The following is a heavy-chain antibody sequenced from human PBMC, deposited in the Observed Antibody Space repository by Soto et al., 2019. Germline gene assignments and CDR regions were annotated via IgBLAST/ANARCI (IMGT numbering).Heavy chain of an antibody. J-gene: IGHJ3*02. V-gene: IGHV3-23*01. CDR1: GCTFRNYA. Sequence: GGSLRLSCAASGCTFRNYAMTWVRQAPGKGLEWVSGISSSGDNTYYPSSVRGRFTISRDNSKDTLFLQMSSLRAEDTATYYCAKFKGGVNDGLDIWGQGTMVTLSS. CDR3: AKFKGGVNDGLDI. CDR2: ISSSGDNT. D-gene: IGHD6-25*01.